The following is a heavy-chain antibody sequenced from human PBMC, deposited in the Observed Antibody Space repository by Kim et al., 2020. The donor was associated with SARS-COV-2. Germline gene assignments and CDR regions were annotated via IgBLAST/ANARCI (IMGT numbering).Heavy chain of an antibody. CDR3: ARGNYYGSGSYYVEFDY. J-gene: IGHJ4*02. V-gene: IGHV4-59*13. CDR1: GGSISSYY. Sequence: SETLSLTCTVSGGSISSYYWSWIRQPPGKGLEWIGYIYYSGSTNYNPSLKSRVTISVDTSKNQFSLKLSSVTAADTAVYYCARGNYYGSGSYYVEFDYWGQGTLVTVSS. CDR2: IYYSGST. D-gene: IGHD3-10*01.